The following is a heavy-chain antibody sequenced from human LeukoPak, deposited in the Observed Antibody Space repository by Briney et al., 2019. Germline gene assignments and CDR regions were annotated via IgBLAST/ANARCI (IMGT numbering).Heavy chain of an antibody. D-gene: IGHD3-10*01. J-gene: IGHJ4*02. V-gene: IGHV4-39*07. CDR1: GGSISSSSYY. Sequence: SETLSLTCTVSGGSISSSSYYWGWIRQPPGKGLEWIGSIYYSGSTYYNPSLKSRVTISVDTSKNQFSLKLSSVTAADTAVYYCARGGFYGHPFEFGGQGTLVTVSA. CDR3: ARGGFYGHPFEF. CDR2: IYYSGST.